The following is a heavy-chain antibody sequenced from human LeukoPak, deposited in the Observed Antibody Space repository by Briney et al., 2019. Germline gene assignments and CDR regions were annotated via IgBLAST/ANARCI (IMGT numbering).Heavy chain of an antibody. CDR3: ARPSNEGQWLVGQGVDY. D-gene: IGHD6-19*01. J-gene: IGHJ4*02. V-gene: IGHV3-21*01. CDR2: ISSSSSYI. Sequence: GGSLRLSCAASGFTFSSYSMNWVRQAPGKRLEWVSSISSSSSYIYYADAVKGRFTISRDNAKKSMYLQMNSLRAEDTAVYYCARPSNEGQWLVGQGVDYWGQGTLVTVSS. CDR1: GFTFSSYS.